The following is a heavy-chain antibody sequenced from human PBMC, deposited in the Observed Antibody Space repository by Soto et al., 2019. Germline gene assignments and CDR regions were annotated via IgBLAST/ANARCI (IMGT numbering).Heavy chain of an antibody. CDR2: IYHSGST. CDR1: GGSISSSNW. J-gene: IGHJ3*02. V-gene: IGHV4-4*02. Sequence: LETLSLTCAVSGGSISSSNWWSWVRQPPGKGLEWIGEIYHSGSTNYNPSLKSRVTISVDKSKNRFSLKLSSVTAADTAVYYCARALTGYYYDSSGHYDAFDIWGQGTMVTVSS. D-gene: IGHD3-22*01. CDR3: ARALTGYYYDSSGHYDAFDI.